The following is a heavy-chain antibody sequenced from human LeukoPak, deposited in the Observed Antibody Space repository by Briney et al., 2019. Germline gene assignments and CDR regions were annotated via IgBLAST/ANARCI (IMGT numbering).Heavy chain of an antibody. CDR3: AKYATSSGSRWLEP. CDR2: IKQDGSDK. Sequence: GGSLRLSCAASGFTLSNYWMSWVRQAPGKGLEWVGHIKQDGSDKYYVDSVKGRFTISRDNAKNSLYLQMNSLRVEDTAVYYCAKYATSSGSRWLEPWGQGTLVTVSS. J-gene: IGHJ5*02. V-gene: IGHV3-7*01. D-gene: IGHD6-19*01. CDR1: GFTLSNYW.